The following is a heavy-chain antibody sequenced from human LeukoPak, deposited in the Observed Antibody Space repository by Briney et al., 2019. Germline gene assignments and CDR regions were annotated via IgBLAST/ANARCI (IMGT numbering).Heavy chain of an antibody. J-gene: IGHJ6*02. D-gene: IGHD6-13*01. CDR2: LSGRGSNT. CDR1: GFNFTNYA. V-gene: IGHV3-23*01. CDR3: AKDSRGGPDYLAAAGYYYGMDV. Sequence: GGSLRLSCAASGFNFTNYAMSWVRQAPARGLEWVSALSGRGSNTYYADSVKGRFTISRDNSKNTLYLQMNSLRAEDTAVYYCAKDSRGGPDYLAAAGYYYGMDVWGQGTTVTVSS.